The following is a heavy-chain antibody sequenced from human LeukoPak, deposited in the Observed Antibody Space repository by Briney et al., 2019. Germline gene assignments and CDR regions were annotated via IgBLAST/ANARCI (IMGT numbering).Heavy chain of an antibody. D-gene: IGHD3-3*01. CDR2: INPNSGGT. CDR3: ARDMGGDFWSNWFDP. J-gene: IGHJ5*02. CDR1: GGTFSSYA. Sequence: ASVKVSCKASGGTFSSYAISWVRQAPGQGLEWMGWINPNSGGTNYAQKFQGRVTMTRDTSISTAYMELSRLRSDDTAVYYCARDMGGDFWSNWFDPWGQGTLVTVSS. V-gene: IGHV1-2*02.